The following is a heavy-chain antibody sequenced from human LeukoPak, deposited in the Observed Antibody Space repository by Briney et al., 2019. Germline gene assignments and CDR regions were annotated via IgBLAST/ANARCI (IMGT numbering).Heavy chain of an antibody. CDR1: GFTFSSYS. J-gene: IGHJ4*02. V-gene: IGHV3-21*01. D-gene: IGHD5-24*01. Sequence: AGGSLRLSCAASGFTFSSYSMTRVRQAPGKGLEWVSSISSSSSYIYYADSVKGRFTISRDNAKNSLYLQMNSLRAEDTAVYYCARMTTNDYWGQGTLVTVSS. CDR2: ISSSSSYI. CDR3: ARMTTNDY.